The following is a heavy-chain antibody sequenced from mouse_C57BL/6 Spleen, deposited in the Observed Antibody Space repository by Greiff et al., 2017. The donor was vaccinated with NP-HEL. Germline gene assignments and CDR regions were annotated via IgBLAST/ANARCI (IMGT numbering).Heavy chain of an antibody. CDR2: IDPSDSYT. Sequence: VQLQQSGAELVKPGASVKLSCKASGYTFTSYWMQWVKQRPGQGLEWIGEIDPSDSYTNYNQKFKGKATLTVDTSSSTAYMQLSSLTSEDSAVYYCARKRNYGSSEVAMDYWGQGTSVTVSS. J-gene: IGHJ4*01. CDR3: ARKRNYGSSEVAMDY. D-gene: IGHD1-1*01. CDR1: GYTFTSYW. V-gene: IGHV1-50*01.